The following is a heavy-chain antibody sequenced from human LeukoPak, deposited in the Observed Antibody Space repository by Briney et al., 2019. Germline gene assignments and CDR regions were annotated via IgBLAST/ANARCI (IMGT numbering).Heavy chain of an antibody. CDR2: ISYSGST. V-gene: IGHV4-59*01. CDR1: GGSISSYY. Sequence: SETLSLTCTVSGGSISSYYWSWIRQPPGKGLEWIAYISYSGSTNYNPSLKSRVTISVDTSKNQFSLKLTSVTAADTAVYYCARVVKDRGYSGYDYLDYWGQGTLVTVSS. J-gene: IGHJ4*02. D-gene: IGHD5-12*01. CDR3: ARVVKDRGYSGYDYLDY.